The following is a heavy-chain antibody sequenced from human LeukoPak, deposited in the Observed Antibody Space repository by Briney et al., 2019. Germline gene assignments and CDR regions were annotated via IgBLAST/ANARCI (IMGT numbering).Heavy chain of an antibody. CDR1: GFTITYTY. D-gene: IGHD3-10*01. Sequence: GGSLRLSCAASGFTITYTYMSWVRQTPGKGLEWVSVMYAGDGGAYYADSVKGRFTISRDNSKKTLYLQMNSLRAEDTAVYYCAKAQTHVIRGVSAFDYWGQGTLITVSS. CDR3: AKAQTHVIRGVSAFDY. J-gene: IGHJ4*02. CDR2: MYAGDGGA. V-gene: IGHV3-53*01.